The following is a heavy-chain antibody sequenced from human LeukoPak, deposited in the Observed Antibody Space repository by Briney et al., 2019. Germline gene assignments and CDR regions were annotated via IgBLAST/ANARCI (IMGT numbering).Heavy chain of an antibody. CDR1: EFTFSSYA. J-gene: IGHJ4*02. CDR2: ISDRGGST. D-gene: IGHD2-2*01. CDR3: AKDRRACSSSSCYYRFDY. Sequence: GGSLKLSCAASEFTFSSYAMSWVRQAPGKGLEGVSAISDRGGSTYYADSVKGRFTISRDNSKNTVYLQMNSLRAEDTAVYYCAKDRRACSSSSCYYRFDYWGQGTLVTVSS. V-gene: IGHV3-23*01.